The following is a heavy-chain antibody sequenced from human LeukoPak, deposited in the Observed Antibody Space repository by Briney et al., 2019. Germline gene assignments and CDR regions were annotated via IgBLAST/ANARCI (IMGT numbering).Heavy chain of an antibody. CDR2: IYSGGGT. J-gene: IGHJ4*02. CDR3: ARSRGTFLPHDY. D-gene: IGHD3-16*01. Sequence: TGGSLRLSCAVSGFTVSSNYMSWVRQAPGKGLEWVSVIYSGGGTYYADSVKGRFTISRDNSKNTVYLQMNSLRVEDTAVYYCARSRGTFLPHDYWGPGTLGTVSS. V-gene: IGHV3-66*01. CDR1: GFTVSSNY.